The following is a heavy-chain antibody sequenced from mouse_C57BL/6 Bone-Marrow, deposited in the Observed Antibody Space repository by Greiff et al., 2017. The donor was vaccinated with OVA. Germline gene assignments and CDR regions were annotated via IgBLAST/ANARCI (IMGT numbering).Heavy chain of an antibody. J-gene: IGHJ4*01. CDR3: ARGNWGFYAMDY. D-gene: IGHD4-1*01. CDR1: GFSLTSYG. V-gene: IGHV2-2*01. CDR2: IWSGGST. Sequence: VQLQQSGPGLVQPSQSLSITCTVSGFSLTSYGVHWVRQSPGKGLEWLGVIWSGGSTDYNAAFISRLSISKDNSKSQVFFKMNSLQADDTAIYYCARGNWGFYAMDYWGQGTSVTVSS.